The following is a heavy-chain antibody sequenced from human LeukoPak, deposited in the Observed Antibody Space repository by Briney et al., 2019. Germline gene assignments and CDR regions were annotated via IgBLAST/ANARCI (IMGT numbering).Heavy chain of an antibody. D-gene: IGHD1-26*01. CDR2: ISSSSSYI. CDR3: ARDSGSYSRYYYYYYMDV. J-gene: IGHJ6*03. Sequence: GGSLRLSCAASGFTFSSYSMNWVRQAPGKGLEWVSSISSSSSYIYYADSVKGRFTISRDNAKNSLYLQMNGLRAEDTAVYYCARDSGSYSRYYYYYYMDVWGKGTTVTVSS. V-gene: IGHV3-21*01. CDR1: GFTFSSYS.